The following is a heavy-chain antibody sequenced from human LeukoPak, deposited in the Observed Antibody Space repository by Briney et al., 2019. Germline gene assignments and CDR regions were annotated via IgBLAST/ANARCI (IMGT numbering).Heavy chain of an antibody. J-gene: IGHJ4*02. V-gene: IGHV3-30*02. D-gene: IGHD5-18*01. CDR2: IRYDGSNK. Sequence: PGGSLRLSCAASGFTFSSYGMHWVRQAPGKGLEWVAFIRYDGSNKYYADSVKGRFTISRDNSKNTLYLQMNSLRAEDTAVYYCAKDRTRGYSYGYGDYFDYWGQGTLVTVSS. CDR3: AKDRTRGYSYGYGDYFDY. CDR1: GFTFSSYG.